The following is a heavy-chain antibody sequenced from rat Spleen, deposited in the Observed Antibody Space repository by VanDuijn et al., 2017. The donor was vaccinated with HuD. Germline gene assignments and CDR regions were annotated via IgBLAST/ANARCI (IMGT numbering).Heavy chain of an antibody. J-gene: IGHJ2*01. CDR3: ARRLTAYFDY. CDR1: GFTFSSYW. Sequence: EVQLVETGGGLVQPGRSLKLSCVASGFTFSSYWMYWIRQAPGKRLEWISSISTDGGNTYYPDSVKGRFTISRDNADNTVYLQMDSLRSEDTATYYCARRLTAYFDYWGQGVMVTVSS. D-gene: IGHD1-10*01. CDR2: ISTDGGNT. V-gene: IGHV5-58*01.